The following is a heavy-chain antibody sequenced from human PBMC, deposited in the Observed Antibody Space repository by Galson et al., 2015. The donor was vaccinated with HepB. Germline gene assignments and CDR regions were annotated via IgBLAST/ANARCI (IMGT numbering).Heavy chain of an antibody. Sequence: SLRLSCAASGFTFTSYAMSWVRQAPGKGLEWVSVISGSGGTTYYAQSVKGRFTISRDSSKNTLFLQMNSLRAEDTAVYYCATIYRGGIVVVPVAMDYWGQGTLVTVSS. D-gene: IGHD2-2*01. CDR2: ISGSGGTT. CDR1: GFTFTSYA. V-gene: IGHV3-23*01. J-gene: IGHJ4*02. CDR3: ATIYRGGIVVVPVAMDY.